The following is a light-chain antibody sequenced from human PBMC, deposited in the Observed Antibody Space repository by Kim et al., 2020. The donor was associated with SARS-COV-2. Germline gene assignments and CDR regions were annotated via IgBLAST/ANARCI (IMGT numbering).Light chain of an antibody. CDR2: DAS. CDR3: QQRSNWPPWT. J-gene: IGKJ1*01. Sequence: SPGERATLSCRASQSVSSYLAGYQQKPGPAPSLLIYDASNRATGIPARFSGSGSGTDFTLTISSLEPEDFAVYYCQQRSNWPPWTFGQGTKVDIK. CDR1: QSVSSY. V-gene: IGKV3-11*01.